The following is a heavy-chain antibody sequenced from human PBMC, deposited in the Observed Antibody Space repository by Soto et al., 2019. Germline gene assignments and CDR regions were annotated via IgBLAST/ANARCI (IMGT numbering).Heavy chain of an antibody. CDR1: GGSFSGYY. J-gene: IGHJ4*02. D-gene: IGHD4-17*01. CDR3: ARAAQTTDFDY. CDR2: INHSGST. V-gene: IGHV4-34*01. Sequence: QVQLQQWGAGLLKPSETLSLTCAVYGGSFSGYYWSWIRQPPGKGLEWIGEINHSGSTNYNPSLKSRVTISVDTSKNQFSLKLSSVTAADTAVYYCARAAQTTDFDYWGQGTLVTVSS.